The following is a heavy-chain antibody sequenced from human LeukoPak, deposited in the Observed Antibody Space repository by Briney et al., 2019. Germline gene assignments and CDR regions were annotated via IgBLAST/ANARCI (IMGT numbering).Heavy chain of an antibody. Sequence: ASVKVSCKASGYTFTGYYMHWVRQAPGQGPEWMGWINPNSGDAEYAQKFQGRVTMTRDTSISTAYIELSRLTSDDTAVYYCAREGSSWYAVFMGFPNWFDPWGQGTLVTVSS. V-gene: IGHV1-2*02. CDR2: INPNSGDA. J-gene: IGHJ5*02. D-gene: IGHD6-13*01. CDR3: AREGSSWYAVFMGFPNWFDP. CDR1: GYTFTGYY.